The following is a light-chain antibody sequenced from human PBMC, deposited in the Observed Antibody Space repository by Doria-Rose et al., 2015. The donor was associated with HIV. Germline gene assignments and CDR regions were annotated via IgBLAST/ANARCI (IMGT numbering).Light chain of an antibody. Sequence: TITCRASQGISSYLAWYQQKPGKAPKLLIYAASTLQSGVPSRFSGSGSGTDFTLTISCLQSEDFATYYCQQYYSYPPFTFGPGTKVDI. CDR2: AAS. CDR3: QQYYSYPPFT. CDR1: QGISSY. J-gene: IGKJ3*01. V-gene: IGKV1-8*01.